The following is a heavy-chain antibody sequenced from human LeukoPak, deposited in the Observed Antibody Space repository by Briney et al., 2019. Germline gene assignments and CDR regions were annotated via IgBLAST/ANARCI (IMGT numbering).Heavy chain of an antibody. Sequence: PSETLSLTCTVSGGSISSSSYYWGWIRQPPGKGLEWIGSIYYSGSTYCNPSLKSRVTISVHTSQNHFSLKLSSVTAADTAVYYCAREETVTTASYNWFDPWGQGTLVTVSS. CDR2: IYYSGST. D-gene: IGHD4-17*01. J-gene: IGHJ5*02. CDR1: GGSISSSSYY. V-gene: IGHV4-39*07. CDR3: AREETVTTASYNWFDP.